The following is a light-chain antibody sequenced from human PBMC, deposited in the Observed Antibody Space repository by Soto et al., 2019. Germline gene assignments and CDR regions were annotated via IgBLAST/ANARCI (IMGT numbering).Light chain of an antibody. CDR3: AAWDDTVNGLV. V-gene: IGLV1-47*01. CDR1: SANIGSNY. CDR2: RAD. J-gene: IGLJ2*01. Sequence: QSVLTQSPSASGTPGQRVTISCSGSSANIGSNYVYWYQQFPGTAPRLLIYRADQRPSGVPDRFSGSKSGTAASLAISGLRSEDEAAYYCAAWDDTVNGLVFCGGTKVTVL.